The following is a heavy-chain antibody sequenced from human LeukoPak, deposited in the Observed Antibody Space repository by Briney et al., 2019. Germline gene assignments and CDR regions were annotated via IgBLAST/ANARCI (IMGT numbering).Heavy chain of an antibody. V-gene: IGHV1-18*01. CDR1: GYTFTSHG. J-gene: IGHJ5*02. CDR2: ISAYNGNT. Sequence: EASVKVSCKASGYTFTSHGISWVRQAPGQGLEWMGWISAYNGNTNYAQKLQGRVTMTTDTSTSTAYMELRSLRSDDTAVYYCARELRGDSGSFELDWFDPWGQGTLVTVSS. CDR3: ARELRGDSGSFELDWFDP. D-gene: IGHD1-26*01.